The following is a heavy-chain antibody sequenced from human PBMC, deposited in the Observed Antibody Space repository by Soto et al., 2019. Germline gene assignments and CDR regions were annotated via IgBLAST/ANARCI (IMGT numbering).Heavy chain of an antibody. D-gene: IGHD6-13*01. CDR1: GGSFSSGSHY. V-gene: IGHV4-61*01. CDR3: ARGGSIAAAVVDY. Sequence: QVQLQESGPGLVKPSETLSLTCTVSGGSFSSGSHYWSWIRQPPGKGLEWIGYIYHTGSTNYNPPLNSRVTMSVDTSKNQFSLKLNSVTAADTAVYYCARGGSIAAAVVDYWGQGTLVTVSS. J-gene: IGHJ4*02. CDR2: IYHTGST.